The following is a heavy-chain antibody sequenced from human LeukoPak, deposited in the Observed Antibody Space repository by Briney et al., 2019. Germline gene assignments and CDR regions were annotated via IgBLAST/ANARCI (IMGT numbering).Heavy chain of an antibody. CDR3: AKAYSYGYFGPWFDP. CDR1: GFTFDDYA. J-gene: IGHJ5*02. V-gene: IGHV3-9*01. CDR2: ISWNSGSI. Sequence: GRSLRLSCAASGFTFDDYAMHWVRQAPGKGLEWVSGISWNSGSIGYADSVKGRFPISRDNAKSSLYLQMNSLRAEDTALYYCAKAYSYGYFGPWFDPWGQGTLVTVSS. D-gene: IGHD5-18*01.